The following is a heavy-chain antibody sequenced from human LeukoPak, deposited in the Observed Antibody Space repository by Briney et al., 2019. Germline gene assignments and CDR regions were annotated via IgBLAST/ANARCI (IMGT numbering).Heavy chain of an antibody. D-gene: IGHD3-9*01. CDR2: IYHSGST. CDR3: ARGYDIPDMKGAFDI. Sequence: SETLSLTCAVSGGFISSSNRWSWVRQPPGKGLEWIGEIYHSGSTNYNPSLKSRVTISVDKSKNQFSLKLSSVIAADTAVYYCARGYDIPDMKGAFDIWGQGTMVIVSS. CDR1: GGFISSSNR. J-gene: IGHJ3*02. V-gene: IGHV4-4*02.